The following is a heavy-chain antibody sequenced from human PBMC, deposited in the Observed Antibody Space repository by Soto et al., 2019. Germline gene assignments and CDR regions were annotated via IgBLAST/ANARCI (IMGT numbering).Heavy chain of an antibody. CDR1: GCTFSSYS. Sequence: PGGSLRLSCAASGCTFSSYSMNWVRQAPGKGLEWVSSIISSGGSTYYRDTVKGRFTISRDNSKNTLYLQMNSLRAEDTAVYYCARTDKYNSQSSGWANRFDYWGQGTLVTVSS. V-gene: IGHV3-21*04. CDR2: IISSGGST. CDR3: ARTDKYNSQSSGWANRFDY. D-gene: IGHD6-19*01. J-gene: IGHJ4*02.